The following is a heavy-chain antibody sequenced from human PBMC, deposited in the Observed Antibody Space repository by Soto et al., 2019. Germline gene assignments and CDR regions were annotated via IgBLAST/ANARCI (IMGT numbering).Heavy chain of an antibody. CDR1: GFMFSDHF. J-gene: IGHJ4*02. CDR3: TKPPRSSSDWPYF. D-gene: IGHD6-19*01. Sequence: EVQLVESGGGLVQPGGSLRLSCAASGFMFSDHFMEWVRQAPGKGLEWVGRAKNKIGHYMTEYAASVKGRFTTSRDESKNSLFLQMHSLETEDTAVYYCTKPPRSSSDWPYFWGQGTLVTVSS. CDR2: AKNKIGHYMT. V-gene: IGHV3-72*01.